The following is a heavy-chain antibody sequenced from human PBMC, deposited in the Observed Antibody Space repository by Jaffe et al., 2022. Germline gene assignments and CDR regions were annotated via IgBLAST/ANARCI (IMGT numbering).Heavy chain of an antibody. V-gene: IGHV1-69*05. CDR1: GGTFSSYA. D-gene: IGHD4-17*01. J-gene: IGHJ3*02. CDR2: IIPIFGTA. Sequence: QVQLVQSGAEVKKPGSSVKVSCKASGGTFSSYAISWVRQAPGQGLEWMGGIIPIFGTANYAQKFQGRVTITTDESTSTAYMELSSLRSEDTAVYYCAILRLRYLYGDYPGRNQSDAFDIWGQGTMVTVSS. CDR3: AILRLRYLYGDYPGRNQSDAFDI.